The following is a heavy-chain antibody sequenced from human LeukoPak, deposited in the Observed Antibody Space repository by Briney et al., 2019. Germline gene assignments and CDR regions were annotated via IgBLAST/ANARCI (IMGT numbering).Heavy chain of an antibody. CDR2: ISYSGST. D-gene: IGHD5-12*01. CDR1: GGSISSYY. V-gene: IGHV4-59*12. CDR3: ARDGQFGGYRGFWYFDL. Sequence: SETLSLTCTVSGGSISSYYWSWIRQPPGEGLEWIGYISYSGSTNYNPSLKSRVTISVDTSKNQFSLKLSSVTAADTAVYYCARDGQFGGYRGFWYFDLWGRGTLVTVSS. J-gene: IGHJ2*01.